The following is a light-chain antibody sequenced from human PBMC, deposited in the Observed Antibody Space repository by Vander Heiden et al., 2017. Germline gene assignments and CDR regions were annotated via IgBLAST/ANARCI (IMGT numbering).Light chain of an antibody. CDR3: QVWDSSSDHPV. V-gene: IGLV3-21*02. Sequence: SYVLTQPPSVSVAPGHTARITCGGNNIGSKSVHWYQQKPGQAPVLVVYDDSDRRSGIPERFSGSNSGNTATLTISRVEAGDEADYYCQVWDSSSDHPVFGGGTKLTVL. CDR2: DDS. J-gene: IGLJ2*01. CDR1: NIGSKS.